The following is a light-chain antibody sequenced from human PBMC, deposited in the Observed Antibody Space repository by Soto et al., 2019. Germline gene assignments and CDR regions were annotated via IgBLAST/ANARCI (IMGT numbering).Light chain of an antibody. CDR2: SNN. CDR3: AAWDDSLSGLV. Sequence: VLTQPPSASGTPGQRVTISCSGSSSNIGSNYVYWYQQLPGTAPKLLIYSNNQRPSGVPDRFSGSKSGTSASLAISGLRSEDEADYYCAAWDDSLSGLVFGTGTKLTVL. CDR1: SSNIGSNY. J-gene: IGLJ1*01. V-gene: IGLV1-47*02.